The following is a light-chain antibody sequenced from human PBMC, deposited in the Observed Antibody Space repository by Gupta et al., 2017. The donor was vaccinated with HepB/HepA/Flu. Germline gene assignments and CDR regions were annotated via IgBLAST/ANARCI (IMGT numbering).Light chain of an antibody. Sequence: DMVMTQSPATLSVSPGEGVTLSCRASQSVSSHLAWYQQKPGQAPRLLIFGASTWASGIPDRFSGSGSGTEFTLTSIRLQSEEFAVYYCQQDTSVRTFGQGTKVEIK. CDR3: QQDTSVRT. V-gene: IGKV3-15*01. CDR1: QSVSSH. J-gene: IGKJ1*01. CDR2: GAS.